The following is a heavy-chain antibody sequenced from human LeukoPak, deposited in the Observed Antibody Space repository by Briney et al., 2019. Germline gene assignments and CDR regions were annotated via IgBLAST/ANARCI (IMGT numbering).Heavy chain of an antibody. CDR1: GFTFSSYE. V-gene: IGHV3-48*03. Sequence: PGGSPRLSCAASGFTFSSYEMNWVRQAPGKGLEWVLYISSSGSTKYYADSVKGRFTISRDNAKNSLHLQMNSLRAEDTAVYYCVRELRGARRWFDPWGQGTLVTVSS. CDR3: VRELRGARRWFDP. J-gene: IGHJ5*02. CDR2: ISSSGSTK. D-gene: IGHD3-10*01.